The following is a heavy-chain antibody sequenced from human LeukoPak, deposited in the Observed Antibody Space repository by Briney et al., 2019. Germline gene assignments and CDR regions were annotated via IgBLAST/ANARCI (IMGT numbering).Heavy chain of an antibody. CDR3: ARYRGKYYFDY. J-gene: IGHJ4*02. D-gene: IGHD4-11*01. CDR2: ISPNSGGT. V-gene: IGHV1-2*02. CDR1: GYTFTGYY. Sequence: ASVKVSCKASGYTFTGYYMHWVRQAPGQGLEWMGWISPNSGGTNYAQKFQGRVTMTRDTSISTAYMELSRLRSDDTAVYYCARYRGKYYFDYWSQGTLVTVSS.